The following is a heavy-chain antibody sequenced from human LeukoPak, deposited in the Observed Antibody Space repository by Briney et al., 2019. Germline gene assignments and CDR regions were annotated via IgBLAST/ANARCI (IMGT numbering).Heavy chain of an antibody. CDR3: AKDGDNGYDYVWGSYRFPY. J-gene: IGHJ4*02. V-gene: IGHV3-48*01. D-gene: IGHD3-16*02. Sequence: GGSLRLSCAASGFTFSSYSMNWVRQAPGKGLEGVSYISSSSSTIYYADSVKGRYTISRDNSKNTLYLQMSSLRAEDTAVYYCAKDGDNGYDYVWGSYRFPYWGQGTLVTVSS. CDR2: ISSSSSTI. CDR1: GFTFSSYS.